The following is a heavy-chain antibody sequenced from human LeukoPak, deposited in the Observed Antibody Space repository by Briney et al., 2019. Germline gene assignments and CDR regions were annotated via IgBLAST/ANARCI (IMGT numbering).Heavy chain of an antibody. J-gene: IGHJ4*02. Sequence: PGGSLRLSCSASGFIFSSSAMHWVRQAPGNGLEYVSSITSDGGTSYYADSVRGRFTVSRDNSKDTLYLQMTSLRPADTAVYYCVKDLAGSGDYWGQGTLVTVSS. CDR3: VKDLAGSGDY. CDR2: ITSDGGTS. D-gene: IGHD3-10*01. CDR1: GFIFSSSA. V-gene: IGHV3-64D*06.